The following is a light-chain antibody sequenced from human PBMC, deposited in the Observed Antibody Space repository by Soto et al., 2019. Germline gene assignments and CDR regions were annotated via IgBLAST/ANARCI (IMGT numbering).Light chain of an antibody. CDR1: QSVSNY. Sequence: DIVMTQSPDSLAVSLGERATINCKSSQSVSNYLTWYQQKPGQPPKLLIYWASARESGVPDRFSGSGSGTDFTLTISSLQADDVAVYYYQQFYRSPFAFGPGTKVDLK. CDR2: WAS. V-gene: IGKV4-1*01. J-gene: IGKJ3*01. CDR3: QQFYRSPFA.